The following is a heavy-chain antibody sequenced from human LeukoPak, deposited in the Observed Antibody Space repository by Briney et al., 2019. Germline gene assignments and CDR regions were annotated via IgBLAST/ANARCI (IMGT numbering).Heavy chain of an antibody. CDR1: GYXFTAYF. CDR2: INPNSGGT. D-gene: IGHD1/OR15-1a*01. Sequence: ASVKVSCKASGYXFTAYFIHWVRQAPGQGLEWMGWINPNSGGTNYEQKFQGRVTMTTDTSISTAYMDLSRLRSDDTAVYYCARGGRGLRTPAWGQGTLVTVSS. J-gene: IGHJ5*02. CDR3: ARGGRGLRTPA. V-gene: IGHV1-2*02.